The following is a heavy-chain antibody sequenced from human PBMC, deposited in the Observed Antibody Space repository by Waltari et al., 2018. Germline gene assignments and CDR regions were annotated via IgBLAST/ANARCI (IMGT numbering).Heavy chain of an antibody. Sequence: EVQLVVSGGCLVKPGGSLRLSCAASGFPFCGSPMTWVLNAPGKGLEWVSSISSSSSYIYYADSVKGRFTISRDNAKNSLYLQMNSLRAEDTAVYYCARDRQWFGELFDYWGQGTLVTVSS. D-gene: IGHD3-10*01. V-gene: IGHV3-21*01. CDR3: ARDRQWFGELFDY. J-gene: IGHJ4*02. CDR2: ISSSSSYI. CDR1: GFPFCGSP.